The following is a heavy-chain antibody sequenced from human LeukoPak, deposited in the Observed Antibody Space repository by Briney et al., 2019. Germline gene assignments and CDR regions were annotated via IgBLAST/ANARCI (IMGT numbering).Heavy chain of an antibody. D-gene: IGHD4-11*01. J-gene: IGHJ4*02. CDR3: ARSNYPTDY. CDR2: IYYSGST. CDR1: GGSISSYY. V-gene: IGHV4-59*01. Sequence: RASETLSLTCTVSGGSISSYYWSWIRQPPGKGLEWIGYIYYSGSTNYNPSLKSRVTISVDTSKNQFSLKLSSVTAADTAVYYCARSNYPTDYWGQGTLVTVSS.